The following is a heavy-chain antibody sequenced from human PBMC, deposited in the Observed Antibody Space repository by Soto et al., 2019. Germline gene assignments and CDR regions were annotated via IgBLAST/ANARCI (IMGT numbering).Heavy chain of an antibody. V-gene: IGHV3-23*01. CDR1: GFTFSSYA. Sequence: EVQLLESGGGLVQPGGSLRLSCAASGFTFSSYAMRWVRQAPVKGLEWVSAISGSGDSTYYADSVKGRFTISRDNSKNTLYLKMNSLRAEDTAVYYCARRGSGCYYDYWGQGTLVTVSS. CDR2: ISGSGDST. J-gene: IGHJ4*02. D-gene: IGHD6-19*01. CDR3: ARRGSGCYYDY.